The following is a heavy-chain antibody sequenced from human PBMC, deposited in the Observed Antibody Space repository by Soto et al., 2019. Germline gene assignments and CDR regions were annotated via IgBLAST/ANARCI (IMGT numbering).Heavy chain of an antibody. CDR1: GGSISSYY. CDR3: ARQNCSGGSCYPGYYYYGMDV. Sequence: QVQLQESGPGLVKPSETLSLTCTVSGGSISSYYWSWIRQPPGKGLEWIGYIYYSGSTNYNPSLKSRVPISVDTSKNPFSLKLSSVTAADTAVYYCARQNCSGGSCYPGYYYYGMDVWGQGTTVTVSS. D-gene: IGHD2-15*01. V-gene: IGHV4-59*08. CDR2: IYYSGST. J-gene: IGHJ6*02.